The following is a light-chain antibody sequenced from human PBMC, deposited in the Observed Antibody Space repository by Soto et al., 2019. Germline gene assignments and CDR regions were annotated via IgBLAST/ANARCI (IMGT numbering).Light chain of an antibody. CDR2: ATS. CDR1: QNISSH. J-gene: IGKJ1*01. CDR3: QQSYGDPWT. V-gene: IGKV1-39*01. Sequence: DIQMTQSPSSLSASVGDRVTITCRASQNISSHLSWYQQKPGKAPKLLIYATSSLESGVPSRCSGSGSGTDFTLSISSLQPEDFATYYCQQSYGDPWTFGQGTKVEIK.